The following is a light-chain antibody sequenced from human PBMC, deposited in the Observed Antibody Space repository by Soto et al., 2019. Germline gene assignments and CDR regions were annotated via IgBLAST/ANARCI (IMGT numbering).Light chain of an antibody. CDR3: SSYTPSNTHV. J-gene: IGLJ1*01. CDR2: DVS. V-gene: IGLV2-14*03. Sequence: QSALTQPASVSGSPGQSITISCTGTSSDVGAYNYVSWHQHHPGKAPKLLIYDVSSRPSGVSNRFSASKSGNTASLTISGRQAEDEDDYYCSSYTPSNTHVFGTGTKLTVL. CDR1: SSDVGAYNY.